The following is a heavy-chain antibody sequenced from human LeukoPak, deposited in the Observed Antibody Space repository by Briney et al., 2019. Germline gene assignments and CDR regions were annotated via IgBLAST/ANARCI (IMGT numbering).Heavy chain of an antibody. D-gene: IGHD6-19*01. V-gene: IGHV1-24*01. J-gene: IGHJ5*02. CDR3: AMGSDKGIAVAGNWFDP. CDR1: GYTLTELS. CDR2: FDPEDGET. Sequence: ASVKVSCKVSGYTLTELSMHWVRQAPGKGLEWMGGFDPEDGETIYAQKIQGRVTMTEDTSTDTAYMELSSLRSEDTAVYYCAMGSDKGIAVAGNWFDPWGQGTLVTVSS.